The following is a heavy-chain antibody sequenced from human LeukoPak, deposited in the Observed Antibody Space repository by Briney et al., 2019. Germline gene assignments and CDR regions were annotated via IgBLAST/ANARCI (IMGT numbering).Heavy chain of an antibody. Sequence: PRGSLRPSWAASGFTFSSQAISWVRQAPRKGLEWVSAISGSGGSTYYADSVKGRFTISRDNSKNKLYLQMNSLRAEDTAVYYCAKGDLGSIVGATKHDYWGQGTLVTVSS. CDR3: AKGDLGSIVGATKHDY. J-gene: IGHJ4*02. V-gene: IGHV3-23*01. CDR2: ISGSGGST. CDR1: GFTFSSQA. D-gene: IGHD1-26*01.